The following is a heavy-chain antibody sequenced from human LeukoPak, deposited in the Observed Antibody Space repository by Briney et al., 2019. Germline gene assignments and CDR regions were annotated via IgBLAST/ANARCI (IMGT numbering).Heavy chain of an antibody. Sequence: GGSLRLSCAASGFTFSSYSMNWVRQAPGKGLEWVSSISSSSSYIYYADSVKGRFTISRDNAKNSLYLQMNNLRAEDTAVYYCASGDEAAAVDYWGQGTLVTVSS. D-gene: IGHD6-13*01. CDR3: ASGDEAAAVDY. CDR2: ISSSSSYI. V-gene: IGHV3-21*01. CDR1: GFTFSSYS. J-gene: IGHJ4*02.